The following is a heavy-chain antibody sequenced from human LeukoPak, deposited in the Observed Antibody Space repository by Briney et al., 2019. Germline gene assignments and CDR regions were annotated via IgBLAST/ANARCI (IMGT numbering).Heavy chain of an antibody. CDR1: GFTFSDYY. Sequence: GGSLRLSCAASGFTFSDYYMSWIRQAPGKGLEGVSSITGSHGRTYNTDSVKGRFTISRDNSQNTLYLQMNSLTAEDTAVYYCTKDPNGDYVGAFDPWGQGTLVTVSS. V-gene: IGHV3-23*01. CDR3: TKDPNGDYVGAFDP. J-gene: IGHJ5*02. CDR2: ITGSHGRT. D-gene: IGHD4-17*01.